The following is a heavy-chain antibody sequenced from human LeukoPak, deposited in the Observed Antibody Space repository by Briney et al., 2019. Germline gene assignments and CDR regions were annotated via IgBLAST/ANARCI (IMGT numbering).Heavy chain of an antibody. CDR2: IYLGVST. D-gene: IGHD2-2*01. Sequence: PSETLSLTCTISGDSLGTYYWTWIRQPPGKGLEWIGYIYLGVSTNYNPSLESRVTLSVDTSKNQFSLRLTSLTAADTATYYCARWALKGYYADVWGTGTTVIVSS. J-gene: IGHJ6*04. V-gene: IGHV4-4*09. CDR1: GDSLGTYY. CDR3: ARWALKGYYADV.